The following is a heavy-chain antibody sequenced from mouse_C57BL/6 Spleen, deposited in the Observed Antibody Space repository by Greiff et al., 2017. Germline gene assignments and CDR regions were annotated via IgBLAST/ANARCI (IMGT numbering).Heavy chain of an antibody. Sequence: QVQLQQPGAELVKPGASVKLSCKASGYTFTSYWMHWVKQRPGQGLEWIGMIHPNSGSTNYNEKFKSKATLTVDKSSSTAYMQLSSLTSEASAVYYCAKYDGQYYFDYWGQGTTLTVSS. D-gene: IGHD2-3*01. V-gene: IGHV1-64*01. CDR2: IHPNSGST. CDR3: AKYDGQYYFDY. J-gene: IGHJ2*01. CDR1: GYTFTSYW.